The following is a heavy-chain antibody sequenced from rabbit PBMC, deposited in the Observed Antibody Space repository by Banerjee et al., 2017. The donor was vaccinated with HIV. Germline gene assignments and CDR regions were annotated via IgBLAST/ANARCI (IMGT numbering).Heavy chain of an antibody. D-gene: IGHD8-1*01. CDR1: GFSLSSYA. CDR3: AREDGSSRSWYYFSL. V-gene: IGHV1S40*01. Sequence: QSLEESGGDLVKPGASLTLTCTASGFSLSSYAMSWVRQAPGKGLEWIGCINTGSSGSTYYASWAKGRFTISKTSSTTVTLQMTSLTAADTATYFCAREDGSSRSWYYFSLWGQGTLVTVS. J-gene: IGHJ4*01. CDR2: INTGSSGST.